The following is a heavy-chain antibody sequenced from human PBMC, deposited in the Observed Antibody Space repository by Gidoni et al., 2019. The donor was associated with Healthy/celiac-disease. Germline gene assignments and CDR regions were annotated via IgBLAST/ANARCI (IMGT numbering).Heavy chain of an antibody. D-gene: IGHD1-26*01. CDR3: TTGVGIVGANSNY. CDR2: IKSKTDGGTT. Sequence: EVQLVESGGGLVKPGGSLRLSCAASGLTFSNAWMSWVRQAPGTGLECVGRIKSKTDGGTTDYAAPVKGRFTIARDDSKNTLYLQMNSLKTEDTAVYYCTTGVGIVGANSNYWGQGTLVTVSS. J-gene: IGHJ4*02. CDR1: GLTFSNAW. V-gene: IGHV3-15*01.